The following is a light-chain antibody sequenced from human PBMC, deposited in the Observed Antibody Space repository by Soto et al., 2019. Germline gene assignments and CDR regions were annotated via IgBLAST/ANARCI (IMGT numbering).Light chain of an antibody. CDR2: DVS. CDR3: SSYTSSSTPYWV. Sequence: QSVLTQPASVTGSPGQSITISCTGTSSDVGGYNYVSWYQQHPGKAPKLMIYDVSNRPSGVSNGFSGSKSGNTASLTISGLQAEDEADYYCSSYTSSSTPYWVFGGGTKVTVL. V-gene: IGLV2-14*01. J-gene: IGLJ3*02. CDR1: SSDVGGYNY.